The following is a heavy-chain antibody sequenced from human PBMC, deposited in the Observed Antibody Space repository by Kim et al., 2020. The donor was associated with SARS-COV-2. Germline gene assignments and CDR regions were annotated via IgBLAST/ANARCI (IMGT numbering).Heavy chain of an antibody. V-gene: IGHV1-2*02. J-gene: IGHJ6*02. D-gene: IGHD2-15*01. CDR2: INPNSGGT. Sequence: ASVKVSCKASGYTFTGYYMHWVRQAPGQGLEWMGWINPNSGGTNYAQKFQGRVTMTRDTSISTAYMELSRLRSDDTAVYYCAREVSGVVVAGGRYYYYGMDVWGQGTTVTVSS. CDR3: AREVSGVVVAGGRYYYYGMDV. CDR1: GYTFTGYY.